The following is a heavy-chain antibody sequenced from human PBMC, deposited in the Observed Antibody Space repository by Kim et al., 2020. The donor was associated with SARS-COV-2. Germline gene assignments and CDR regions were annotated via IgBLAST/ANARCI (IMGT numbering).Heavy chain of an antibody. J-gene: IGHJ4*02. D-gene: IGHD1-26*01. V-gene: IGHV6-1*01. Sequence: SQTISLTCAISGDSVSTNSATWNWIRQSPSRGLEWLGRTYYRSKWFNDYAVSVKSRLTINADTSKNQFSLQLNSVTPEDTAVYYCTRAIVGGSYDWGQGTLVTVSS. CDR1: GDSVSTNSAT. CDR2: TYYRSKWFN. CDR3: TRAIVGGSYD.